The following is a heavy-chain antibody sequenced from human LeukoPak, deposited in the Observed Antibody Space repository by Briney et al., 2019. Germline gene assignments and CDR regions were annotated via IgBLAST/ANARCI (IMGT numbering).Heavy chain of an antibody. Sequence: GGSLRLSCAASGFTVSSNYMSWVRQAPGKGLEWVGFIRSKAYGGTTEYAASVKGRFTISRDDSKSIAYLQMNSLKTEDTAVYYCTREGSTIDYWGQGTLVTVSS. CDR1: GFTVSSNY. D-gene: IGHD2-2*01. CDR3: TREGSTIDY. CDR2: IRSKAYGGTT. J-gene: IGHJ4*02. V-gene: IGHV3-49*04.